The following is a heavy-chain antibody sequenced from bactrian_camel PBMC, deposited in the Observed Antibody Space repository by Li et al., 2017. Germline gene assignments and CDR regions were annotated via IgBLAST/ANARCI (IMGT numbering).Heavy chain of an antibody. V-gene: IGHV3S1*01. CDR1: GYNTYY. J-gene: IGHJ4*01. CDR3: TRETQWVGYHEFAEY. CDR2: IDTSGGT. Sequence: HVQLVESGGGSVQAGGSLKLSCVVSGYNTYYMAWFRQAPGKEREGVAFIDTSGGTNYAYSVAGRFTISKNNAKNTLYLQMNSLTREDSAMYYCTRETQWVGYHEFAEYWGQGTQVTVS. D-gene: IGHD5*01.